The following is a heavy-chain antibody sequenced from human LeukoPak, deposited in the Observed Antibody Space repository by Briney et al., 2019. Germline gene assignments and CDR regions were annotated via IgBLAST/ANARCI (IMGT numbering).Heavy chain of an antibody. Sequence: GGSLRLSCAASGFTFSSYGMSWVRQAPGKGLEWVSAISGSGGSTYYADSVKGRFTISRDNSKNTLYLQMNSLRAEDTAVYYCAKGRRDGYNFEYYFDYWGQGTLVTVSS. J-gene: IGHJ4*02. CDR1: GFTFSSYG. V-gene: IGHV3-23*01. CDR3: AKGRRDGYNFEYYFDY. D-gene: IGHD5-24*01. CDR2: ISGSGGST.